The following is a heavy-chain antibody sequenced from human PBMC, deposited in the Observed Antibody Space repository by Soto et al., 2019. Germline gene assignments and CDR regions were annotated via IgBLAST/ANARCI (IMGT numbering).Heavy chain of an antibody. J-gene: IGHJ4*02. CDR2: SIPILGIA. CDR1: VGTFSSYT. V-gene: IGHV1-69*02. CDR3: ARAKTTVTTDFDS. Sequence: QVQLVQSGAEVKKPGSSVKVSCKASVGTFSSYTISWVRQAPGQGLEWMGRSIPILGIANYAQKFQVRFTITADKSTSTAYMELSSLRSEDTAVYYCARAKTTVTTDFDSWGQGTLVTVSS. D-gene: IGHD4-17*01.